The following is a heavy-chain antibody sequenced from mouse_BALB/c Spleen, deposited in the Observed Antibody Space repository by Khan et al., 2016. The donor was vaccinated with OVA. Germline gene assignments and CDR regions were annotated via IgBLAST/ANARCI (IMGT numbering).Heavy chain of an antibody. J-gene: IGHJ3*01. CDR3: ARGGYGAFAY. Sequence: VKLQESGPELVKPGASVRISCKASDYTFTSYYLNWVKQRPGQGLEWIGWIYPGNINNHYTERFKGKATLTADKSSSTAYMHLSSLTSEDSAVYFCARGGYGAFAYWGQGTLVTVSA. D-gene: IGHD2-2*01. CDR2: IYPGNINN. V-gene: IGHV1S56*01. CDR1: DYTFTSYY.